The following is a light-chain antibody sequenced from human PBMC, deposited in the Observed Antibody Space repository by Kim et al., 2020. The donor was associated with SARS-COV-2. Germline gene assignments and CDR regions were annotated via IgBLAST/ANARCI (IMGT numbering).Light chain of an antibody. CDR3: QQRDNWPLT. CDR1: QSVCDY. J-gene: IGKJ4*01. Sequence: PGERATLSRGAPQSVCDYLAWYKRRPGHAPRLLIFDATNRATGIPARFSGSGAGTDFTLAISSLEPEDFAVYYCQQRDNWPLTFGGGTKVDIK. CDR2: DAT. V-gene: IGKV3-11*01.